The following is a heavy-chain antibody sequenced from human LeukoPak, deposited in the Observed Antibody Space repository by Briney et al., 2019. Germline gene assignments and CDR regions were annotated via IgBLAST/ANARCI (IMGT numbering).Heavy chain of an antibody. Sequence: PGRSLRLSCAASGFTFSSYAMHWVRQAPGMGLEWVAVISYDGSNKYYADSVKGRFTISRDNSKNTLYLQMNRLRAEDTAVYYCARSSDSSSSFYYYYGMDVWGQGTTVTVSS. D-gene: IGHD6-6*01. CDR1: GFTFSSYA. V-gene: IGHV3-30*04. CDR3: ARSSDSSSSFYYYYGMDV. CDR2: ISYDGSNK. J-gene: IGHJ6*02.